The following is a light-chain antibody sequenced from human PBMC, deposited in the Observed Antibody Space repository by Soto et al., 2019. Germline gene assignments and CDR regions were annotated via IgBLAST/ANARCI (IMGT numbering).Light chain of an antibody. CDR3: HQDFDLPLA. CDR1: QSLSNTY. V-gene: IGKV3D-7*01. CDR2: GAS. J-gene: IGKJ4*01. Sequence: EIVMTQSPVTLSLSPGDRATLSCRASQSLSNTYISWYQQKPGQAPRLLIYGASTRATGIPARFSGSGSGTAVTHNISSLQPEDFALYYCHQDFDLPLAFGGGTKVEIK.